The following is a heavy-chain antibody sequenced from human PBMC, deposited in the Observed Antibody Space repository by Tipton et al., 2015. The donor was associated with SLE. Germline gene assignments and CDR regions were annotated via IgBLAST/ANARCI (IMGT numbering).Heavy chain of an antibody. Sequence: SLRLSCAASGFTFGNNWMTWVRQAPGKGLEWVATIREDGNAEYYLDSVRGRFTISRDTAKNSLYLQMNSLRVEETAVYYCAREYQGRFYVNGAFDVWGQGTVVSVSS. CDR2: IREDGNAE. J-gene: IGHJ3*01. CDR1: GFTFGNNW. CDR3: AREYQGRFYVNGAFDV. D-gene: IGHD1-26*01. V-gene: IGHV3-7*01.